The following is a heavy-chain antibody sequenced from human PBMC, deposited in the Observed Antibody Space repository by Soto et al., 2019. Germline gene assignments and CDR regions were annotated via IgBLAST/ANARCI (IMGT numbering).Heavy chain of an antibody. CDR3: ARTDRDFYGVDV. V-gene: IGHV3-13*05. Sequence: EVQLVESGGGFVQHGGSLRLSCEASGFTFRNYDMHWVRQGTGKGLEWVSGISAAGDPDYADSVEGRFTISRENAQNSFFLQMNSLRVGDTAVYYCARTDRDFYGVDVWGQGTTVIVSS. CDR1: GFTFRNYD. J-gene: IGHJ6*02. CDR2: ISAAGDP.